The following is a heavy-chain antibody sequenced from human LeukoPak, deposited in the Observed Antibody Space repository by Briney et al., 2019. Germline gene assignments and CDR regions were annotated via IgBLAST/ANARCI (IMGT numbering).Heavy chain of an antibody. CDR2: IIPIFGTA. Sequence: ASVKVSCKASGGTFSSYAISWVRQAPGQGLEWMGGIIPIFGTANYAQKFQGRVTITADESTSTAYMELSSLRSEDTAVYYCARAREYDFWSGYYTEGVYFDYWGRGTLVTVSS. V-gene: IGHV1-69*13. CDR1: GGTFSSYA. D-gene: IGHD3-3*01. J-gene: IGHJ4*02. CDR3: ARAREYDFWSGYYTEGVYFDY.